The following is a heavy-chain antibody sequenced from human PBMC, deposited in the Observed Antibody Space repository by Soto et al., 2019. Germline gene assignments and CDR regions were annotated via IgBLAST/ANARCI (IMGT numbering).Heavy chain of an antibody. V-gene: IGHV4-34*01. J-gene: IGHJ4*02. CDR1: GGSFSGYY. D-gene: IGHD3-3*01. Sequence: QVQLHQLGAGLLKPEETLSLPCADYGGSFSGYYWSWIRQPPGKGLEWLGEINDSGSTKYNPTLKSRATISVDTSKNQFSLKLSSVTAPNTAVYYGARGRAIFGEGHQFDYWGQGTLVTVSS. CDR3: ARGRAIFGEGHQFDY. CDR2: INDSGST.